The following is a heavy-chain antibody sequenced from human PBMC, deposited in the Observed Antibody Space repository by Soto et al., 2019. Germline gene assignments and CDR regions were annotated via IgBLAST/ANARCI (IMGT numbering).Heavy chain of an antibody. J-gene: IGHJ6*02. Sequence: AASVKVSCKASGGTFSSYAISWVRQAPGQGLEWMGGIIPIFGTANYAQKFQGRVTITADESTSTAYMELSSLRSEDTAVYYCASPYYYDSSGPRGYYYGMDVWGQGTTVTVSS. D-gene: IGHD3-22*01. CDR3: ASPYYYDSSGPRGYYYGMDV. V-gene: IGHV1-69*13. CDR1: GGTFSSYA. CDR2: IIPIFGTA.